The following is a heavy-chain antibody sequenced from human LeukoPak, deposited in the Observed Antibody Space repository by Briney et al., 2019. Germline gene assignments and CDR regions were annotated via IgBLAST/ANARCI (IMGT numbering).Heavy chain of an antibody. CDR1: GGSISSSSYY. D-gene: IGHD3-22*01. J-gene: IGHJ3*02. Sequence: PSETLSLTCTVSGGSISSSSYYWGWIRQPPGKGLEWIGSIYYSGSTYYNPSLKSRVTISVDTSKNQFSLKLSSVTAADMAVYYCATTLYDSSGYYGAFDIWGQGTMVTVSS. V-gene: IGHV4-39*07. CDR2: IYYSGST. CDR3: ATTLYDSSGYYGAFDI.